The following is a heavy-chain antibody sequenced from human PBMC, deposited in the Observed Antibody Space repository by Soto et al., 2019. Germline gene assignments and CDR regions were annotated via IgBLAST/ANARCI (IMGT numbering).Heavy chain of an antibody. V-gene: IGHV3-74*01. CDR1: GFTFSSYW. J-gene: IGHJ4*02. Sequence: GGSLRLSCAASGFTFSSYWMHWVRQGPGKGLVWVSRINTDGSSTTYADSVKGRFTISRDNAKNTVYLQMNSLRAEDTAVYHCARTGYYYDTRGYDFDYWGQGTLVTVSS. D-gene: IGHD3-22*01. CDR3: ARTGYYYDTRGYDFDY. CDR2: INTDGSST.